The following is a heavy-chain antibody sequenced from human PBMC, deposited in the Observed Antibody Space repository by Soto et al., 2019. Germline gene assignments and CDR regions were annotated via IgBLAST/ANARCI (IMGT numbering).Heavy chain of an antibody. CDR3: ARITATQLVDY. CDR1: GFSLSNARMG. CDR2: IFSKDEK. D-gene: IGHD6-13*01. Sequence: QVTLKESGPVLVKPTETLTLTCTVSGFSLSNARMGVSWIRQPPGKALEWLAHIFSKDEKSYSTSLKDMLTISQDTSKRQVVLTMTNMDPVDTATSSCARITATQLVDYWGQGTLVTVSS. J-gene: IGHJ4*02. V-gene: IGHV2-26*01.